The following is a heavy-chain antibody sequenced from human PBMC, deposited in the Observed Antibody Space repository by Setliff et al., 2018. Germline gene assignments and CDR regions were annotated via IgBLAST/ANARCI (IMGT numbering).Heavy chain of an antibody. Sequence: GGSLRLSCAASGFIFSGSAIHWVRQASGKGLEWVGRIKSKTDGGTTDYAAPVKGRFTISRDDSKNTMSLQMNSLKTEDTAVYFCATRLGDFWGQGTLVTVSS. J-gene: IGHJ4*02. V-gene: IGHV3-15*01. CDR3: ATRLGDF. CDR1: GFIFSGSA. CDR2: IKSKTDGGTT.